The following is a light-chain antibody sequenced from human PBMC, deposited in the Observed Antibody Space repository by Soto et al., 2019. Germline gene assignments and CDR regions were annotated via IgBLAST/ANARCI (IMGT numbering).Light chain of an antibody. CDR3: GSFAGSKWV. J-gene: IGLJ3*02. CDR1: SSDIGRYNY. V-gene: IGLV2-11*01. Sequence: QPVLTQPRSVSESPGQSVTISCTGTSSDIGRYNYVSWYQQHPGKAPKLLIYDVTRRPSGVPDRFSGSKSDNTASLTISGLQAEDEADYYCGSFAGSKWVFGGGTKLTVL. CDR2: DVT.